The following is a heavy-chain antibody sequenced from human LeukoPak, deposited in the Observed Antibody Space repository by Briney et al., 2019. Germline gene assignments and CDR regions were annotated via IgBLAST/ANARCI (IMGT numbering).Heavy chain of an antibody. CDR2: IYYSGVT. V-gene: IGHV4-39*01. J-gene: IGHJ5*02. CDR3: ARHFPHMDFTGWKQGWFDP. CDR1: GDSISSGSFY. D-gene: IGHD6-19*01. Sequence: SETLSLTCTVSGDSISSGSFYWGWIRQPPGKGLEWIGTIYYSGVTYYNPSLKSRVTMSVDTSDNQFSLRLISVTAADTAVYYCARHFPHMDFTGWKQGWFDPWGQGTLVTVSS.